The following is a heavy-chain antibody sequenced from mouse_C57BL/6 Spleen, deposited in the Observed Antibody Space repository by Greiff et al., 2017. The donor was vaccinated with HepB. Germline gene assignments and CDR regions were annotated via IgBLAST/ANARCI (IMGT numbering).Heavy chain of an antibody. J-gene: IGHJ4*01. V-gene: IGHV1-5*01. CDR1: GYTFTSYW. D-gene: IGHD2-4*01. CDR2: IYPGNSDT. Sequence: EVQLQQSGTVLARPGASVKMSCKTSGYTFTSYWMHWVKQRPGQGLEWIGAIYPGNSDTSYNQKFKGKAKLTAVTSASTAYMELSSLTNEDSAVYYCTRSDDYDALYYAMDYWGQGTSVTVSS. CDR3: TRSDDYDALYYAMDY.